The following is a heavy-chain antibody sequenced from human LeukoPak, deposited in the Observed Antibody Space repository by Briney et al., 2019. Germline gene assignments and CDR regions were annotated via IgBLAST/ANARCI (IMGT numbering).Heavy chain of an antibody. CDR3: ARTTNYWYFDL. J-gene: IGHJ2*01. CDR1: GLTFSSYT. V-gene: IGHV3-23*01. CDR2: ISAGGGNT. D-gene: IGHD1-14*01. Sequence: PGGSLRLSCAASGLTFSSYTMSWVRQAPGKGLEWVSAISAGGGNTYYADSVKGRFTISRDNSKNTLYLQMNSLRAEDTAVYYCARTTNYWYFDLWGRGTLVTVSS.